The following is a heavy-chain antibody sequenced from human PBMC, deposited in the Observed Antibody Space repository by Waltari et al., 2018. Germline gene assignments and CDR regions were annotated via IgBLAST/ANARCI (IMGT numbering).Heavy chain of an antibody. CDR3: VYSSSWYVGSFQH. CDR2: ISSNGQST. D-gene: IGHD6-13*01. CDR1: GLTFSTYG. V-gene: IGHV3-64D*06. J-gene: IGHJ1*01. Sequence: EVQLVESGGGLVRPGGSLRLACSASGLTFSTYGLHWVRQAPGKGLEYISAISSNGQSTYYADSVKDRFTISRDDSRNTLFLQMSSLRSGDTAVYYCVYSSSWYVGSFQHWGQGTLVTVSS.